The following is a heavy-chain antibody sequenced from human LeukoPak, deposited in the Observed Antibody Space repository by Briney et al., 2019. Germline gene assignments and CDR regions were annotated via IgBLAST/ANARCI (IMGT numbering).Heavy chain of an antibody. Sequence: GESLKISCKGSGYTFTSYYMHWVRQAPGQGLEWVGIINPSVGSTSYAPKLQGRVTMTRDTSTNTVYMELSSLRSEDTAVYYCARAPANYGIDDYWGQGTLVTVSS. CDR1: GYTFTSYY. CDR2: INPSVGST. CDR3: ARAPANYGIDDY. V-gene: IGHV1-46*04. D-gene: IGHD3-16*01. J-gene: IGHJ4*02.